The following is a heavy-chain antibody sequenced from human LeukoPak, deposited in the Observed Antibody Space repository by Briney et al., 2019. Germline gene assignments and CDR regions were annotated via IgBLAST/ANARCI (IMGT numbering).Heavy chain of an antibody. CDR2: INSDGSST. J-gene: IGHJ4*02. Sequence: GGSLRLSCAASGFTFSSYWMYWVRQAPGKGLVWVSHINSDGSSTNYADSVKGRFTISRDNARNTLYLQMNSLRAEDTAVYYCALVRGGREGELDYWGQGTLVAVSS. CDR1: GFTFSSYW. D-gene: IGHD3-10*01. V-gene: IGHV3-74*01. CDR3: ALVRGGREGELDY.